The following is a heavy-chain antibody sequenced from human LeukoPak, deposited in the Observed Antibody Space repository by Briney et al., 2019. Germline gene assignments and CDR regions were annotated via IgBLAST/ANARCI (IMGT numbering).Heavy chain of an antibody. CDR2: INHSGST. J-gene: IGHJ4*02. CDR1: GGSLSGYY. CDR3: ARNRHFDY. V-gene: IGHV4-34*01. D-gene: IGHD1-14*01. Sequence: SETLSLTCAVYGGSLSGYYWSWIRQPPGEGLEWIGEINHSGSTNYNPSLKSRVTISVDTSKNQFSLKLSSVTAADTAVYYCARNRHFDYWGQGTLVTVSS.